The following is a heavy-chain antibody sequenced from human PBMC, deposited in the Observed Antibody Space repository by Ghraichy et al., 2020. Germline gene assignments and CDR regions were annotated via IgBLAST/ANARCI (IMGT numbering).Heavy chain of an antibody. CDR3: ARVRYSSGWSPDY. V-gene: IGHV4-59*01. D-gene: IGHD6-19*01. CDR1: GGSISSYY. Sequence: SETMSLTCTVSGGSISSYYWSWIRQPPGKGLEWIGYIYYSGSTNYNPSLKSRVTISVDTSKNQFSLKLSSVTAADTAVYYCARVRYSSGWSPDYWGQGTLVTVSS. J-gene: IGHJ4*02. CDR2: IYYSGST.